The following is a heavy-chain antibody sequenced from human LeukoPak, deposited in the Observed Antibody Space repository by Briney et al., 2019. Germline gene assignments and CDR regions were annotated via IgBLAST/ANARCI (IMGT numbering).Heavy chain of an antibody. V-gene: IGHV3-64*01. CDR3: ARADTYYDILTPLDY. Sequence: GGSLRLSCAASGFTFSTYAMHWVRQAPGKGLEYVSAISTNGGSTYYANSVKGRFTISRDNSKNTLYLQMNSLRAEDTAVYYCARADTYYDILTPLDYWGQGTLVTVSS. D-gene: IGHD3-9*01. CDR2: ISTNGGST. J-gene: IGHJ4*02. CDR1: GFTFSTYA.